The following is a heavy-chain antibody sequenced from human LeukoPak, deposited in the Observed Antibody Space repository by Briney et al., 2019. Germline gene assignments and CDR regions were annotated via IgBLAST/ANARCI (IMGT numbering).Heavy chain of an antibody. V-gene: IGHV3-7*03. CDR3: ARMEQNYFDY. CDR2: IKQDGSEK. Sequence: GGSLRLSCAASGFSFSYHSMSWVRQAPGKGLEWVANIKQDGSEKYYVDSVKGRFTISRDNAKNSLYLQMNSLRAEDTAVYYCARMEQNYFDYWGQGTLVTVSS. CDR1: GFSFSYHS. J-gene: IGHJ4*02. D-gene: IGHD1/OR15-1a*01.